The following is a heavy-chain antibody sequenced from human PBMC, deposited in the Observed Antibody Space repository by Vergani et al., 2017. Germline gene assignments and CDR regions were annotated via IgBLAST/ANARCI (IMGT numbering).Heavy chain of an antibody. Sequence: QVQLQESGPGLVKPSQTLSLTCTVSGGSISSGGYYWSWIRQHPGKGLEWVSYISSSGSTIYYADSVKGRFTISRDNAKNSLYLQMNSLRAEDTAVYYCARIAAAGPFDYWGQGTLVTVSS. CDR3: ARIAAAGPFDY. J-gene: IGHJ4*02. D-gene: IGHD6-13*01. V-gene: IGHV3-11*01. CDR1: GGSISSGGYY. CDR2: ISSSGSTI.